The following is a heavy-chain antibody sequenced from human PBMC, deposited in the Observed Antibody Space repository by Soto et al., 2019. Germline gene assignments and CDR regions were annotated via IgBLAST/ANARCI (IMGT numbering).Heavy chain of an antibody. V-gene: IGHV3-33*01. CDR1: GFTFGGYG. CDR3: ARAKWHDGSGRVREFDY. Sequence: GGSLRLSCAASGFTFGGYGMHWVRQAPGKGLEWAAAISYDGRNTYYADSVQGRFAISRDNSKNTMYLQMNSLRVEDTAVYYCARAKWHDGSGRVREFDYWGQGALVTVSS. D-gene: IGHD3-10*01. CDR2: ISYDGRNT. J-gene: IGHJ4*02.